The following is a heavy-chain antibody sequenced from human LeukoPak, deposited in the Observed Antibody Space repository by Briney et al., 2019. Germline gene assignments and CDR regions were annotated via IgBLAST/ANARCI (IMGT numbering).Heavy chain of an antibody. CDR3: ARGDASSGYNDY. J-gene: IGHJ4*02. V-gene: IGHV3-53*04. D-gene: IGHD3-22*01. CDR1: GFTVSTNY. CDR2: IYSSDST. Sequence: GGSLRLSCAASGFTVSTNYMTWVRQAPGKGLEWVSVIYSSDSTYYADSVKGRFTISRHNSKNTLYLQMNSLRAEDTAVYYCARGDASSGYNDYWGQGTLVTVSS.